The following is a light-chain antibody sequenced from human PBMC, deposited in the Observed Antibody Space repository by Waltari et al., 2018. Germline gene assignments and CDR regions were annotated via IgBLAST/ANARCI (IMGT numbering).Light chain of an antibody. CDR1: RSNLGEGYD. Sequence: QSVLTQPPSVSGAPGQGVTISCTGSRSNLGEGYDVHWYQEVPGTAPKVLIYANSKRPSGGPDRFSGSKSGTSASLAITGLQAEDEADYYCQCYDSRLSGVVFGGGTKLTVL. CDR2: ANS. CDR3: QCYDSRLSGVV. V-gene: IGLV1-40*01. J-gene: IGLJ2*01.